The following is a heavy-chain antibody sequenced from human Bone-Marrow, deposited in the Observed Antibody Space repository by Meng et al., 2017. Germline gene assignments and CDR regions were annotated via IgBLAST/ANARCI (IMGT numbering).Heavy chain of an antibody. D-gene: IGHD3-3*01. V-gene: IGHV3-23*01. CDR2: ISGRGGST. CDR3: AKDGSREWFSYYYYGMDV. CDR1: GFTFNKYS. Sequence: GESLKISCAASGFTFNKYSINWVRQSPGKGLEWVSAISGRGGSTYYADSVKGRFTISRDNSKNTLYLQMNSLRAEDTAVYYCAKDGSREWFSYYYYGMDVWGQGTTVTVSS. J-gene: IGHJ6*02.